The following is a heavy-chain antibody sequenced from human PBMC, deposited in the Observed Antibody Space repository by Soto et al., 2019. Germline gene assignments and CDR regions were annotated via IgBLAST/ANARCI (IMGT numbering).Heavy chain of an antibody. CDR1: GFTFSSYA. CDR2: ISGSGGST. V-gene: IGHV3-23*01. CDR3: AKPDELYDYIWGSYLPSAFDY. D-gene: IGHD3-16*02. J-gene: IGHJ4*02. Sequence: GGSLRLSCAASGFTFSSYAMSWVRQAPGKGLEWVSAISGSGGSTYYADSVKGRFTISRDNSKNTLYLQMNSLGAEDTAVYYCAKPDELYDYIWGSYLPSAFDYWGQGTLVTVSS.